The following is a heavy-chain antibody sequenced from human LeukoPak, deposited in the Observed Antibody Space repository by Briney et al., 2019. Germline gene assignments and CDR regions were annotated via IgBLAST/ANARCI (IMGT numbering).Heavy chain of an antibody. V-gene: IGHV1-18*01. J-gene: IGHJ4*02. D-gene: IGHD3-10*01. CDR2: ISAYNGNT. CDR1: SYTFTNYA. CDR3: ARGTMVRGVS. Sequence: GASVKVSCKASSYTFTNYAFTWVRQAPGQGLEWMGWISAYNGNTNYAQKLQGRVTMTTDTSTSTAYMELRSLRSDDTAVYYCARGTMVRGVSWGQGTLVTVSS.